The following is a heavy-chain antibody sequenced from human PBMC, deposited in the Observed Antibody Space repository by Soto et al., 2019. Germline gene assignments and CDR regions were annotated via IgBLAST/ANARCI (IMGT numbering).Heavy chain of an antibody. D-gene: IGHD7-27*01. J-gene: IGHJ4*02. CDR3: ARDPKTSGGQHWAFNYFDS. CDR1: GFSFSISP. V-gene: IGHV3-30-3*01. Sequence: GGSLRLSCAASGFSFSISPMHWVRQAPGKGPEWVALISYGGTNKFYADSVKGRFTISRDNSKSTLYLQVDSLRPEDAAVYYCARDPKTSGGQHWAFNYFDSWGQGTLVTVSS. CDR2: ISYGGTNK.